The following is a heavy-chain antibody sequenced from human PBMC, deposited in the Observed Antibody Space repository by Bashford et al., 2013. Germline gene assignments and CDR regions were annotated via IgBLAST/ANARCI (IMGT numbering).Heavy chain of an antibody. D-gene: IGHD2-21*01. J-gene: IGHJ4*03. CDR2: ISGSGGST. CDR3: AKDAPLPYCGGDCYSDY. V-gene: IGHV3-23*01. Sequence: VRQAPGKGLEWVSAISGSGGSTYYADSVKGRFTISRDNSKNTLYLQMSSLRAEDTAVYYCAKDAPLPYCGGDCYSDYWGLAPWSPSPQ.